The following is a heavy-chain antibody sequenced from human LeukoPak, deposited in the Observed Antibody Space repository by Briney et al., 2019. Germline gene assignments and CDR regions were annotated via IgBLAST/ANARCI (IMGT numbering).Heavy chain of an antibody. Sequence: GSLRLSCAASGFTFSSHSMNWVRQPPGKGLEWIGQVHHSGGTSYNPSLRSRVTISIDKSENQFSLKLNSVTAADTAVYYCARHGGHYQSDDWGQGTLVTVSS. J-gene: IGHJ4*02. CDR3: ARHGGHYQSDD. D-gene: IGHD2-21*01. V-gene: IGHV4-4*02. CDR1: GFTFSSHSM. CDR2: VHHSGGT.